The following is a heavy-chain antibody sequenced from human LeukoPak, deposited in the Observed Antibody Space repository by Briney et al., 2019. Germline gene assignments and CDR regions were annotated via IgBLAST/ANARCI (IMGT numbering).Heavy chain of an antibody. CDR3: AKAAWFANIEGYFDL. CDR1: GFGFRSYG. V-gene: IGHV3-30*18. D-gene: IGHD4/OR15-4a*01. J-gene: IGHJ2*01. CDR2: MSYDGGDK. Sequence: PGGSLRLSCAASGFGFRSYGMNWVRQAPGKGLEWVAFMSYDGGDKFYVDSVKGRFTISRDNSKNTLYLQMNSVRVDDTALYYCAKAAWFANIEGYFDLWGRGTPVTVSS.